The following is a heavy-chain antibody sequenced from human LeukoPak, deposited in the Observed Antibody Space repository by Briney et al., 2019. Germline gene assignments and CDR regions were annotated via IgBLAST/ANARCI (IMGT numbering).Heavy chain of an antibody. V-gene: IGHV4-61*02. CDR2: IYTSGGT. Sequence: SQTLSLTCTVSGGSISSGSYYWSWIRQPAGKGLEWIGRIYTSGGTNYNPSLKSRVTISVDTSKNQFSLKLSSVTAADTAVYYCASAYYDFWSGYYTDYWGQGTLVTVSS. D-gene: IGHD3-3*01. CDR3: ASAYYDFWSGYYTDY. CDR1: GGSISSGSYY. J-gene: IGHJ4*02.